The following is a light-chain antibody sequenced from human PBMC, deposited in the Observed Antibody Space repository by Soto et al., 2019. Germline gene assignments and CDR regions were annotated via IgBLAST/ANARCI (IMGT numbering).Light chain of an antibody. V-gene: IGLV2-11*01. CDR1: SSDVGDYNY. CDR3: CSYAGSHTFV. CDR2: DVN. J-gene: IGLJ2*01. Sequence: QSALTQPRSVSGSPGQSVTFSCTGTSSDVGDYNYVSWYQQHPGKAPKLMIYDVNQRPSGVPDRFSGSKSGNTASLTISGLQAEDEADYYCCSYAGSHTFVFGGGTKLTVL.